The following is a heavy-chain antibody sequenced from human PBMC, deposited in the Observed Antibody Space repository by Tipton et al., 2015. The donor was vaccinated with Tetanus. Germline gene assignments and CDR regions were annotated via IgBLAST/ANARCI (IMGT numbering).Heavy chain of an antibody. CDR2: ITWDDNT. J-gene: IGHJ6*02. CDR1: GFTFNEYS. D-gene: IGHD1-26*01. Sequence: LRLSCEASGFTFNEYSMHWVRQRPGKALEWVSVITWDDNTFYAASIQGRFTISRDNNKDSLYLQMNDLTAEDTALYFCAKDKELYYYYYGMDVWGQGTAVTVSS. CDR3: AKDKELYYYYYGMDV. V-gene: IGHV3-43*01.